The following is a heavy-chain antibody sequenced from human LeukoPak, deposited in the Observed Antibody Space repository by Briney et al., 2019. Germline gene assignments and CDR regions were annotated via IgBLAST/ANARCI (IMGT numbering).Heavy chain of an antibody. CDR3: ARVSITLRFLEWLPSDPAFDY. J-gene: IGHJ4*02. D-gene: IGHD3-3*01. V-gene: IGHV3-30-3*01. CDR1: GFTFSSYA. CDR2: ISYDGSNK. Sequence: PGGSLRLSCAASGFTFSSYAMHWVRQAPGKGLEWVAVISYDGSNKYYADSVKGRFTISRDNSKNTLYLQMNSLRAEDTAVYYCARVSITLRFLEWLPSDPAFDYWGQGTLVTVSS.